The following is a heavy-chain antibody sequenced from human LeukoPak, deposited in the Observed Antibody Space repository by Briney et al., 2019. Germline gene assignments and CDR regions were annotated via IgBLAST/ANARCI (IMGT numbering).Heavy chain of an antibody. J-gene: IGHJ5*02. D-gene: IGHD3-9*01. CDR1: GFTFSGSA. Sequence: GGSLRLSCAASGFTFSGSAMHWVRQASGKGLEWVRRIRSKANSYATAYAASVKGRFTISRDDSKNTAYLQLNSLKTEDTAVYYCTRPPPEYDILTGNNWFDPWGQGTLVTVSS. CDR3: TRPPPEYDILTGNNWFDP. V-gene: IGHV3-73*01. CDR2: IRSKANSYAT.